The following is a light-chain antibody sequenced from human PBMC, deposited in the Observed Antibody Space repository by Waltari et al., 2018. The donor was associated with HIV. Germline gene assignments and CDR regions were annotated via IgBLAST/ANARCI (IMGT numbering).Light chain of an antibody. J-gene: IGLJ3*02. CDR1: VLAKKY. Sequence: SYELTQPSSVSVSPGQTARITCPGDVLAKKYDRWFQQKPGQAPVLVIYKDSERPSGIPERFSGSSSGTTVTLTISGAQVEDEAHYYCYSAADNDLRVFGGGTKLTVL. CDR3: YSAADNDLRV. CDR2: KDS. V-gene: IGLV3-27*01.